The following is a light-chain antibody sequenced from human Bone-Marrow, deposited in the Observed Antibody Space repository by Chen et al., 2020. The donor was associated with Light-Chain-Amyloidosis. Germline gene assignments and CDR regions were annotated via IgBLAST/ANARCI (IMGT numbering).Light chain of an antibody. CDR1: QRMDSW. V-gene: IGKV1-5*03. CDR2: KTS. CDR3: QQSNSYPWT. Sequence: DIQMSQSPSTLAASVGDRVTITCRASQRMDSWVAWYQQKPGRAPKVLLYKTSNLQNGVPSRFSGSGSGTEFTLTISSLQPDDFATYFCQQSNSYPWTFGQGTQVEIK. J-gene: IGKJ1*01.